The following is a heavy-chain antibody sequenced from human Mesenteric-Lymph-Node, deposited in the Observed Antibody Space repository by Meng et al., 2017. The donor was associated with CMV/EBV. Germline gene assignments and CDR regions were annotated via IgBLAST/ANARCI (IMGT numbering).Heavy chain of an antibody. J-gene: IGHJ4*02. CDR1: GFSFSSYW. Sequence: GESLKISCAASGFSFSSYWMSWVRQAPGKGLEWVASIKQDGSEKYYVDSVKGRFTISRDNAKKSLYLQMNSLRAEDAAVYYCVKRPGATAGHVDYWGQGTLVTVSS. CDR2: IKQDGSEK. D-gene: IGHD6-13*01. CDR3: VKRPGATAGHVDY. V-gene: IGHV3-7*01.